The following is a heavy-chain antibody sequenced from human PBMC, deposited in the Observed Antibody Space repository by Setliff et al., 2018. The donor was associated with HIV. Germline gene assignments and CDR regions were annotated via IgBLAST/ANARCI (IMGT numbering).Heavy chain of an antibody. CDR3: TTTLRTRNFWSGYSVLSDY. Sequence: PVGSLRLSCAASGFTFSNAWMSWVRQAPGKGLGWIGRIKSISDGATTDYAAPVEGRFAISRDDSNNTLYLQMNSLKTEDTAVYYCTTTLRTRNFWSGYSVLSDYWGQGTLVTVAS. D-gene: IGHD3-3*01. CDR1: GFTFSNAW. CDR2: IKSISDGATT. J-gene: IGHJ4*01. V-gene: IGHV3-15*01.